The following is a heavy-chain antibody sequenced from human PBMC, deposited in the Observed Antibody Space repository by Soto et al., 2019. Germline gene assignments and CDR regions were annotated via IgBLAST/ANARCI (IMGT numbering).Heavy chain of an antibody. V-gene: IGHV1-18*01. CDR3: ARGEYFASALDY. J-gene: IGHJ4*02. D-gene: IGHD3-9*01. CDR1: GYTFTSYG. Sequence: ASVKVSCKASGYTFTSYGISWVRQAPGQGLEWMRWISAYNGNTNYAQKLQGRVTITTDTSTSTAYMELRSLRSDDTAVYHCARGEYFASALDYWGQGIAVTVSS. CDR2: ISAYNGNT.